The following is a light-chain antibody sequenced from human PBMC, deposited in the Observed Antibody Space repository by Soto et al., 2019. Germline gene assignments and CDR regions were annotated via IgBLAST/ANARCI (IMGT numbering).Light chain of an antibody. J-gene: IGLJ2*01. CDR3: AAWDDSLNGDVV. CDR1: TSNIGTNT. V-gene: IGLV1-44*01. Sequence: QSVLTQPPSASGTPGQRVIISCSGSTSNIGTNTVNWYQQLPGTAPKLLIFSDDQRPSGVPGRFSGSKSGTSASLAISGLQSEDEADYSCAAWDDSLNGDVVFGGGTKLTVL. CDR2: SDD.